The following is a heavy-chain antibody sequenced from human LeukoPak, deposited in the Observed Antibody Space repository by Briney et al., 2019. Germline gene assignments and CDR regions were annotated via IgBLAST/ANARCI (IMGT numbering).Heavy chain of an antibody. J-gene: IGHJ4*02. Sequence: PGGSLRLSCAASGFTFSSYWMSWVRQAPGKGLEWVANIKQDGSEKYYVDPVKGRFTISRDNSKNTLYLQMNSLRAEDTAVYYCARGLRWLPIDYWGQGTLVTVSS. D-gene: IGHD5-12*01. CDR1: GFTFSSYW. CDR2: IKQDGSEK. V-gene: IGHV3-7*01. CDR3: ARGLRWLPIDY.